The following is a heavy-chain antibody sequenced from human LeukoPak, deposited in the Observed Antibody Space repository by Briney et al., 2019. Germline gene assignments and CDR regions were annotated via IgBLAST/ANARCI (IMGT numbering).Heavy chain of an antibody. CDR2: INQDGRIQ. Sequence: PGGSLRLSXAASGFPFRDYWMDWVRRAPGKGMEWVANINQDGRIQYYADSVRGRFIISRNNAKNSLYLQMYSLRTEDTAIYFCSRSLDYLGQGALVTVSS. CDR3: SRSLDY. CDR1: GFPFRDYW. V-gene: IGHV3-7*01. J-gene: IGHJ4*02.